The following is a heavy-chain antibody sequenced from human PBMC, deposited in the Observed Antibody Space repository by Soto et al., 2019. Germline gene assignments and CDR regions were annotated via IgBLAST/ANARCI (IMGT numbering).Heavy chain of an antibody. V-gene: IGHV3-30-3*01. CDR1: GFTFSSYA. J-gene: IGHJ4*02. CDR2: ISYDGSNK. Sequence: GGSLRLSCAASGFTFSSYAMHWVRQAPGKGLEWVAVISYDGSNKYYADPVKGRFTISRDNSKNTLYLQMNSLRAEDTAVYYCARDKGDGITMMAVDYWGQGTLVTVSS. D-gene: IGHD3-22*01. CDR3: ARDKGDGITMMAVDY.